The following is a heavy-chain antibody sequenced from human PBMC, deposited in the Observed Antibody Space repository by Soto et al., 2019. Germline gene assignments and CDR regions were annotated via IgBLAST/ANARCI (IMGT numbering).Heavy chain of an antibody. D-gene: IGHD1-26*01. CDR1: GYTFTSYA. V-gene: IGHV1-3*01. CDR2: INDGNGKT. J-gene: IGHJ4*02. Sequence: GASVKVSCKASGYTFTSYAIHWVRQAPGQRLEWMGWINDGNGKTKYSKKLQGRVTITRETSASKEYMELSRLRSEETAVYYCARDIGGWPDYWGQGTLVTVSS. CDR3: ARDIGGWPDY.